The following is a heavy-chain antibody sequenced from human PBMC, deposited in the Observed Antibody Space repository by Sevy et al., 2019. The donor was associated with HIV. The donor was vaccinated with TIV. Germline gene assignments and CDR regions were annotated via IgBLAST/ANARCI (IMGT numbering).Heavy chain of an antibody. CDR2: INHSGST. CDR1: GGSFSGYY. Sequence: SETLSLTCAVYGGSFSGYYWSWIRQPPGKGLEWIGEINHSGSTNYNPSLKSRLTISVDTSKNQFSLKLSSVTAADTAVYYCAREGEMATIMEGYYFDYWGQGTLVTVSS. J-gene: IGHJ4*02. D-gene: IGHD5-12*01. V-gene: IGHV4-34*01. CDR3: AREGEMATIMEGYYFDY.